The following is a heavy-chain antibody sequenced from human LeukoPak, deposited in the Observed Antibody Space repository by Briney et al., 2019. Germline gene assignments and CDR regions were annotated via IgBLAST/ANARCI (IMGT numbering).Heavy chain of an antibody. CDR1: GFTFSNAW. D-gene: IGHD3-22*01. V-gene: IGHV3-15*01. J-gene: IGHJ4*02. Sequence: KPGGSRRLSCAASGFTFSNAWMSWVRQAPGRGLEWVGRIKSKTDGGTTDYAAPVKGRFTISRDDSKNTLYLQMNSLKTEDTAVYYCTTGGVRITMIEPFDYWGQGTLVTVSS. CDR2: IKSKTDGGTT. CDR3: TTGGVRITMIEPFDY.